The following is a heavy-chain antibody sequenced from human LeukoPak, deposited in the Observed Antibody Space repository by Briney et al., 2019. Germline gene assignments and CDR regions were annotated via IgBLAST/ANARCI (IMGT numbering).Heavy chain of an antibody. CDR2: IYHGSA. D-gene: IGHD6-19*01. CDR3: AREGGRQWLVSGALDS. Sequence: SESLSLTCTVSDDSVSSSRYYWTWIRQPPGKGLEWIGYIYHGSATYNPSLESRVTLSMDTSKNQYSLKMTSVTAADTAVYYCAREGGRQWLVSGALDSWGQGTLVTVSS. J-gene: IGHJ5*01. V-gene: IGHV4-61*01. CDR1: DDSVSSSRYY.